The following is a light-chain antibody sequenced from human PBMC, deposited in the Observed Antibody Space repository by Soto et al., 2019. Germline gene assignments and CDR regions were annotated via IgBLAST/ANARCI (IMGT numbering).Light chain of an antibody. V-gene: IGKV1-5*01. CDR1: QSIRSQ. Sequence: DIQMTQSPSTLSASIGDRVTITCRASQSIRSQLAWYQQKPGKAPKVLIYDASSLESGVPSRFSGSGSGTEFTLTISSLQRDDFATYWCQQYNSYKTFGQGTKVEIK. CDR3: QQYNSYKT. J-gene: IGKJ1*01. CDR2: DAS.